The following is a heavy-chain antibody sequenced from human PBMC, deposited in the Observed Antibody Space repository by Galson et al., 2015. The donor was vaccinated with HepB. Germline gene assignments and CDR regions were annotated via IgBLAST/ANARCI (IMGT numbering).Heavy chain of an antibody. CDR3: AQLGTGY. J-gene: IGHJ4*02. CDR1: GFSVYSNY. D-gene: IGHD7-27*01. Sequence: SLRLSCAASGFSVYSNYMNWVRQAPGKGLEWVSLIYSSSSSTNYADFVRGRFTISRDTSKNTVYLQMSRLRADETAMYYCAQLGTGYWGRGTLVTGSS. V-gene: IGHV3-53*01. CDR2: IYSSSSST.